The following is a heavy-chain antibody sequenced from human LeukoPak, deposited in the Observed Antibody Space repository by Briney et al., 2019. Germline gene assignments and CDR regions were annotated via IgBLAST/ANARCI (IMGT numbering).Heavy chain of an antibody. J-gene: IGHJ3*02. CDR1: GFTFSDYY. D-gene: IGHD3-9*01. CDR3: ARDPYYDILTGPLRTRGAFDI. V-gene: IGHV3-11*04. Sequence: PGGSLRLSCAASGFTFSDYYMSWIRQAPGKGLEWVSYISSSGSTIYYADSVKGRFTISRDNAKNSLYLQMNSLRAEDTAVYYCARDPYYDILTGPLRTRGAFDIWGQGTMVTVSS. CDR2: ISSSGSTI.